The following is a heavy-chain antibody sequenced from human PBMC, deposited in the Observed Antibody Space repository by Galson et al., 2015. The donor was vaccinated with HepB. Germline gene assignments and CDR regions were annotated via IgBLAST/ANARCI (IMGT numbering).Heavy chain of an antibody. CDR2: ISSSGGST. CDR3: AKDRSTSPPPDPEANWFDP. V-gene: IGHV3-23*01. J-gene: IGHJ5*02. CDR1: GFTFSSYA. Sequence: SLRLSCAASGFTFSSYAMSWVRQAPGKGLEWVSAISSSGGSTYYADSVKGRFTISRDNSKNTLYPQMNSLRAEDTAVYYCAKDRSTSPPPDPEANWFDPWGQGTLVTVSS. D-gene: IGHD2-2*01.